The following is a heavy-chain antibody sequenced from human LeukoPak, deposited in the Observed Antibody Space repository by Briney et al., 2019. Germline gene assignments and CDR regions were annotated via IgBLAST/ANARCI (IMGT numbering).Heavy chain of an antibody. V-gene: IGHV3-74*01. CDR1: GFTFSEFW. D-gene: IGHD1-26*01. J-gene: IGHJ4*03. CDR3: ARESEAAGTYYLGH. Sequence: RGSLRDSCAASGFTFSEFWMHWVRHVPGKGLMWVSRIHKDGHNTWYAYSVKGRFTISRDNAENTVYLQLNSLRVEDTAVYYCARESEAAGTYYLGHWGPGYQVTVSS. CDR2: IHKDGHNT.